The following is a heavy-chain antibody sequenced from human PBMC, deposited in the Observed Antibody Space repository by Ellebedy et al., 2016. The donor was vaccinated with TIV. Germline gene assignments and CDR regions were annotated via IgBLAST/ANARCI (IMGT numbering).Heavy chain of an antibody. CDR2: IFPGDSDI. Sequence: GESLKISCKVSGYKFTNYWVVWVRQMPGKGLEWMGLIFPGDSDIRYSPSFQGQVTVSADKSINTAYLQWSRLKASDTGMYYCAGGSGTYSNDAVDIWGQGTMVTVSS. D-gene: IGHD3-10*01. J-gene: IGHJ3*02. CDR3: AGGSGTYSNDAVDI. V-gene: IGHV5-51*01. CDR1: GYKFTNYW.